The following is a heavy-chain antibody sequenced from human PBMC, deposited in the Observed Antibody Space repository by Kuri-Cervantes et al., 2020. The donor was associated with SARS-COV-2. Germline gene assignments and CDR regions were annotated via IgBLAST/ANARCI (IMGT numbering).Heavy chain of an antibody. J-gene: IGHJ3*02. V-gene: IGHV3-23*01. Sequence: GESLKISCAASGFTFTAYAMSWVRQAPGRGLEWVSSIGRDGHTFYADSVRGRFTISGDDSKNTLYLQMNSLRAEDTAVYYCARDREWELLHAGAFDIWGQGTMVTVSS. CDR1: GFTFTAYA. D-gene: IGHD1-26*01. CDR2: IGRDGHT. CDR3: ARDREWELLHAGAFDI.